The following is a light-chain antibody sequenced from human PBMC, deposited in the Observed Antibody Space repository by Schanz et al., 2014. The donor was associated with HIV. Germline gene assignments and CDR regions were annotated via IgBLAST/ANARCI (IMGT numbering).Light chain of an antibody. V-gene: IGLV2-14*03. J-gene: IGLJ2*01. CDR3: SSYTTGSTVV. Sequence: QSALTQPASVSGSPGQSITISCTGISSATDGYYSVSWYQQHPGKAPKLLIYDVTDRPSGISNRFSGSKSGYTASLTISGLQAEDEAEYFCSSYTTGSTVVFGGGTKLTVL. CDR1: SSATDGYYS. CDR2: DVT.